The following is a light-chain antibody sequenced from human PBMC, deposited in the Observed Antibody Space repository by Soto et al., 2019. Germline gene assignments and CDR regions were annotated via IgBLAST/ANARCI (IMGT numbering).Light chain of an antibody. CDR1: QSFSSHF. J-gene: IGKJ1*01. CDR2: GKS. CDR3: QNFGSSLRT. V-gene: IGKV3-20*01. Sequence: IVLTQSPGTLSLSPGDSATLSCRASQSFSSHFLAWYQQKTGQAPRLLIHGKSSRATGIPDRFSGSGSGTDLTLTINSLEPEDFAVYYCQNFGSSLRTCGQGTKVDIK.